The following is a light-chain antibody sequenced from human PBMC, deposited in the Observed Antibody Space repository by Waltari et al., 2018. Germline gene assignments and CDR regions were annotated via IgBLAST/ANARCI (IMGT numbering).Light chain of an antibody. CDR3: QQYYNIPWT. V-gene: IGKV4-1*01. J-gene: IGKJ1*01. CDR1: QSVLYSSNNKNY. CDR2: WAS. Sequence: DIVMTQSPDSLAVSLGERATINCKSSQSVLYSSNNKNYLAWYQQKPGTPPKLLISWASNRESGVPERFSGSGSGTDFTLTISSLQAEDVAVYYCQQYYNIPWTFGQGTKVEIK.